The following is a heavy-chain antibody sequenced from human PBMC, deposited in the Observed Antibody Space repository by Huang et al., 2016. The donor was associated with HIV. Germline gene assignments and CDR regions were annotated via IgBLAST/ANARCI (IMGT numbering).Heavy chain of an antibody. V-gene: IGHV4-30-4*08. CDR2: ICYSGST. CDR3: ARSFGELLVSFYFDS. CDR1: GGSISSDDYF. D-gene: IGHD3-10*01. Sequence: QVQLQESGPGLVKPSQTLSLTCTVSGGSISSDDYFWNWVRQSPGKGLEWIGYICYSGSTYYTPSLKSRVAISVDSSKNQFSLRLSSVTAADTAVYYCARSFGELLVSFYFDSWGQGILVTVSS. J-gene: IGHJ4*02.